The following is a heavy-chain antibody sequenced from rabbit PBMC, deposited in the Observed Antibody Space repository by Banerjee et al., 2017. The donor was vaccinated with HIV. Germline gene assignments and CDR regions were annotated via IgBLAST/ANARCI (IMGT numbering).Heavy chain of an antibody. Sequence: QSLEESGGDLVKPGASLTLTCTASGFSFSSNAMCWVRQAPGKGLELIACISTSSGNTWYASWAKGRFTISKASWTTVTLQMTSLTAADTASYFCARNDFSSAWGADLWGPGTLVTVS. V-gene: IGHV1S40*01. CDR2: ISTSSGNT. CDR3: ARNDFSSAWGADL. D-gene: IGHD4-1*01. J-gene: IGHJ4*01. CDR1: GFSFSSNA.